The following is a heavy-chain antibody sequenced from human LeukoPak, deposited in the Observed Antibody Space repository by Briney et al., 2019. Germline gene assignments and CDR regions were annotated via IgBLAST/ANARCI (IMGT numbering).Heavy chain of an antibody. J-gene: IGHJ5*02. CDR2: TYDSGST. CDR3: ARARYNYGSNWFDP. D-gene: IGHD5-18*01. V-gene: IGHV4-31*03. CDR1: GGSISSGGYY. Sequence: PSQTLSLICTVSGGSISSGGYYWSWIRQHPGKGLEWIGYTYDSGSTYSNPFLKSRVTISVDTSKNQFSLKLSSVTAADTAVYYCARARYNYGSNWFDPWGQGTLVTVSS.